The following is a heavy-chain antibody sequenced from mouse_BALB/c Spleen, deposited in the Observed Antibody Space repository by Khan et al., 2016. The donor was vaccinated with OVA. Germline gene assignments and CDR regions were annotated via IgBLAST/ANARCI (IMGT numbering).Heavy chain of an antibody. CDR2: INPSNGYT. D-gene: IGHD2-14*01. V-gene: IGHV1-4*01. J-gene: IGHJ3*01. CDR3: VRDGAYHRNDGWFAY. CDR1: GYTFTSYT. Sequence: QVHVKQSGAELARPGASVKMSCKASGYTFTSYTIHWIKERPGQGLEWIGYINPSNGYTNYNQKFKDKATLTTDKSSTTADLQLSSLTSDDSAVYNCVRDGAYHRNDGWFAYWGQGTLVTVSA.